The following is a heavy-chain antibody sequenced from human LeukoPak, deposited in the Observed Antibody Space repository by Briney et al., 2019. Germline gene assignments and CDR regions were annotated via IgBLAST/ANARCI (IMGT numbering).Heavy chain of an antibody. D-gene: IGHD2-21*01. CDR1: GFTFSSYW. J-gene: IGHJ4*02. Sequence: GGSLRLSCAASGFTFSSYWMHWVRQAPGKGLEWVSGISDSGGTTYFADSVKGRFTISRDSSKNTLYLQMNSLRVEDTAVYYCAKDPSGGDINYFDYWGQGTLVTVSS. CDR2: ISDSGGTT. CDR3: AKDPSGGDINYFDY. V-gene: IGHV3-23*01.